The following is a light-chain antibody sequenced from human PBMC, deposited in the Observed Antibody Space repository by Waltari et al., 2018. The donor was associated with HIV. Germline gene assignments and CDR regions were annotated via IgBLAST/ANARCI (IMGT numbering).Light chain of an antibody. CDR2: AAS. Sequence: DIQMTQSPSSLSASVGDRVTITCRASQSISSYLNWYQQKPGKAPNLLIYAASSLQSGVPSRFSGSGSGTDFTLTISSLQPEDFATYYCHQSYSIPHTFGQGTKLEIK. CDR3: HQSYSIPHT. J-gene: IGKJ2*01. CDR1: QSISSY. V-gene: IGKV1-39*01.